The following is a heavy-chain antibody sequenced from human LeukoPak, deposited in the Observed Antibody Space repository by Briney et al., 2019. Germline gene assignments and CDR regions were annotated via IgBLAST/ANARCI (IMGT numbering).Heavy chain of an antibody. CDR1: GFTFSSYW. CDR3: ANRGDYYYYGMDV. V-gene: IGHV3-74*01. D-gene: IGHD3-10*01. J-gene: IGHJ6*02. CDR2: INSDGSSA. Sequence: PGGSVRLSCAASGFTFSSYWMHWVRQAPGKGLVWVSRINSDGSSATYADSVKGRLTISRDNAKNTLYLQMNSLRAEDTAVYYCANRGDYYYYGMDVWGQGTTATVSS.